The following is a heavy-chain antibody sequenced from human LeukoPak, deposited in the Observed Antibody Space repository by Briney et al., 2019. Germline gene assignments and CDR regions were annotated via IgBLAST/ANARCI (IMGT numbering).Heavy chain of an antibody. V-gene: IGHV3-23*01. J-gene: IGHJ6*02. CDR3: ARDTRYFDWLLTSYGMDV. CDR2: ISGSGGST. D-gene: IGHD3-9*01. Sequence: TGGSLRLSCAASGFTFSSYAMSWVRQAPGKGLEWVSAISGSGGSTYYADSVKGRFTISRDNSKNTLYLQMNSLRAEDTAVYYCARDTRYFDWLLTSYGMDVWGQGTTVTVSS. CDR1: GFTFSSYA.